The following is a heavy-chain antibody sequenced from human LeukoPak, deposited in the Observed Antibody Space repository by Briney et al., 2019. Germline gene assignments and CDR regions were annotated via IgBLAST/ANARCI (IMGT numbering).Heavy chain of an antibody. J-gene: IGHJ5*02. D-gene: IGHD2-15*01. V-gene: IGHV4-4*09. Sequence: PSETLSLTCTVSGGSISSYYWSWIRQPPGKGLEWIGYIYTSGSTNYNPSLKSRVTISVDTSKNQFSLKLSSVTAADTAVYYCARGRIRGYCSGGSCRTTTNWFDPWGQGTLVTVSS. CDR3: ARGRIRGYCSGGSCRTTTNWFDP. CDR2: IYTSGST. CDR1: GGSISSYY.